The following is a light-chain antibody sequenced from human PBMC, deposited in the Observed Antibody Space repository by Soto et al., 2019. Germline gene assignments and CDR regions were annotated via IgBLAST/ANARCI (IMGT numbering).Light chain of an antibody. V-gene: IGKV3-11*01. J-gene: IGKJ5*01. CDR1: QSVSRY. CDR2: DAS. CDR3: QQYSNWALIT. Sequence: EIVLTQSLSTLSLAPGGRATLSCRASQSVSRYLAWYQQKPGQAPRLLIYDASNRATGIPARFSGSGSGTEFTLTISSLQSGDFAVYHCQQYSNWALITFGQGTRLEIK.